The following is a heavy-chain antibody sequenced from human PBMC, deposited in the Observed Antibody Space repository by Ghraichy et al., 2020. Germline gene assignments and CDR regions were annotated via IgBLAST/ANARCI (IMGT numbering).Heavy chain of an antibody. CDR3: ARGDYYFGIDV. V-gene: IGHV3-74*01. J-gene: IGHJ6*02. CDR2: INNDGSNS. Sequence: LSLTCAASGFTIDSHWMHWVRQVPGKGLVWVSGINNDGSNSDYADSVTGRFVISRDNRKNTVDLQMNSLRVDDSAVYYCARGDYYFGIDVWGQGTTVTVSS. CDR1: GFTIDSHW.